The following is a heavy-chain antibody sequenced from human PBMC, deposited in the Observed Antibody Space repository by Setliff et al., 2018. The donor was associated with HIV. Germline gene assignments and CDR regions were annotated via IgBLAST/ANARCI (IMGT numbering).Heavy chain of an antibody. CDR1: GGSFSGYY. D-gene: IGHD3-3*01. CDR3: ARAPITIFGVLIMPGSYDY. CDR2: INHSGST. Sequence: SETLSLTCAVYGGSFSGYYWSWIRQPPGKGLEWIGEINHSGSTYYNPSLKSRVTISVDTSKNQFSLKLSSVTAAGTAVYYCARAPITIFGVLIMPGSYDYWGQGTLVTVSS. V-gene: IGHV4-34*01. J-gene: IGHJ4*02.